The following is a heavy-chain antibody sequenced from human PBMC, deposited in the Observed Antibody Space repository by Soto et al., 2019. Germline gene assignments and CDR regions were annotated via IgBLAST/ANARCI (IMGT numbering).Heavy chain of an antibody. J-gene: IGHJ6*02. CDR2: ISAYNGNT. CDR3: TRDGLGAARRGTYCYYYGMDV. D-gene: IGHD6-6*01. CDR1: GYTFPSYG. Sequence: ASVKVSCKASGYTFPSYGISGVRQATEQGLEWMGWISAYNGNTNYAQKLQGRVTMTTDTSTSTAYMELRSLRSDDTAVYYCTRDGLGAARRGTYCYYYGMDVWGQGTTVTVSS. V-gene: IGHV1-18*01.